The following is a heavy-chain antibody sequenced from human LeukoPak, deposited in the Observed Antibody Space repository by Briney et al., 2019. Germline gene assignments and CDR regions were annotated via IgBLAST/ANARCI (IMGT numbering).Heavy chain of an antibody. D-gene: IGHD3-9*01. CDR2: IYHSGST. Sequence: SSETLSLTCTVSGYSISSGYYWGWVRQPPGKGLEWIGSIYHSGSTYYNPSLKSRVTISVDTSKNQFSLKLSSVTAADTAVYYCARAPITIFWRPEGYYFDYWGQGTLVTVSS. V-gene: IGHV4-38-2*02. J-gene: IGHJ4*02. CDR1: GYSISSGYY. CDR3: ARAPITIFWRPEGYYFDY.